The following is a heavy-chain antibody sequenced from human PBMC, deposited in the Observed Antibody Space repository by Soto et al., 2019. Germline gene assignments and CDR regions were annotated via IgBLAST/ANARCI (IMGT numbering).Heavy chain of an antibody. D-gene: IGHD3-22*01. V-gene: IGHV3-23*01. J-gene: IGHJ4*02. CDR2: ISGSGGST. CDR1: GFTFSSYA. Sequence: PGGSLRLSCAASGFTFSSYAMSWVRQAPGKGLEWVSAISGSGGSTYYADSVKGRFTISRDNSKNTLYLQMNSLRAEDTAVYYCAKSSPHPRMTMIVLLGTTHIDFRGQGTPVNVSS. CDR3: AKSSPHPRMTMIVLLGTTHIDF.